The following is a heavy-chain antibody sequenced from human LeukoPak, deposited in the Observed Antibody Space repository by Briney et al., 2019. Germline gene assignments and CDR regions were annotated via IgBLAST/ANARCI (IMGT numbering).Heavy chain of an antibody. Sequence: PGGSLRLSCSAPGFTFSNRWMTRVRQAPGKGLEWVANIKPDGSLKDYVGSVKGRFTISRDNAKNSLSLEMNSLRAEDTAVYYCATNARWGQGTLVTVSS. CDR3: ATNAR. CDR1: GFTFSNRW. V-gene: IGHV3-7*01. J-gene: IGHJ4*02. CDR2: IKPDGSLK.